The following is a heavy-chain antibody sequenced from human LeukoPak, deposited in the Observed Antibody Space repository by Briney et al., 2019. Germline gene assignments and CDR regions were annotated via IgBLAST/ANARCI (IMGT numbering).Heavy chain of an antibody. J-gene: IGHJ5*02. V-gene: IGHV4-34*01. D-gene: IGHD2-21*01. CDR1: GGSFSGYY. Sequence: PSETLSLTCAVYGGSFSGYYWSWIRQPPGKGLEWIGEINHSGSTNYNPSLESRVTISVDTSKNQFSLKLSSVSAADTAVYYCARGGVVVVIPKRLWFDPWGQGTLVTVSS. CDR3: ARGGVVVVIPKRLWFDP. CDR2: INHSGST.